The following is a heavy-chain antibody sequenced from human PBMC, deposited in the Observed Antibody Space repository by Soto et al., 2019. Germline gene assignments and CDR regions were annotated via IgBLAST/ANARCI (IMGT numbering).Heavy chain of an antibody. J-gene: IGHJ3*02. D-gene: IGHD2-2*01. CDR3: ARGALCSTTNCFWSGAFDI. Sequence: GGSLRLSCAVSGFTFSRYNMNWVRQAPGKGLEWVSSISSSGTYIYYADPVKGRFTISRDNAKNSLYLQMNSLRAEDTAVYYCARGALCSTTNCFWSGAFDIWGQGTMVTVSS. V-gene: IGHV3-21*01. CDR1: GFTFSRYN. CDR2: ISSSGTYI.